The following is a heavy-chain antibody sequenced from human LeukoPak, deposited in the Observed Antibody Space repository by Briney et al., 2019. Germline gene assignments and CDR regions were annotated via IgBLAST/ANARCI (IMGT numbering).Heavy chain of an antibody. J-gene: IGHJ4*02. D-gene: IGHD3-16*02. Sequence: ASVKVSCKASGGTFSSYAISWVRQAPGQGLEWMGGIIPIFGTANYAQKFQGRVTITADESTSTAYMELSSLRSEDTAVYYCARPDSTKYDYVWGSYRSWGPGTLVTASS. CDR2: IIPIFGTA. CDR1: GGTFSSYA. CDR3: ARPDSTKYDYVWGSYRS. V-gene: IGHV1-69*13.